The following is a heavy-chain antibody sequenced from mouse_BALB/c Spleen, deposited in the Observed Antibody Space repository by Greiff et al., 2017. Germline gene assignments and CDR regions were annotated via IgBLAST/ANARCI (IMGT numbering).Heavy chain of an antibody. J-gene: IGHJ4*01. CDR1: GYTFTSYY. D-gene: IGHD2-2*01. V-gene: IGHV1S81*02. Sequence: QVQLQQSGAELVKPGASVKLSCKASGYTFTSYYMYWVKQRPGQGLEWIGEINPSNGGTNFNEKFKSKATLTVDKSSSTAYMQLSSLTSEDSAVYYCTRSAYGYDDYYAMDYWGQGTSVTVSS. CDR2: INPSNGGT. CDR3: TRSAYGYDDYYAMDY.